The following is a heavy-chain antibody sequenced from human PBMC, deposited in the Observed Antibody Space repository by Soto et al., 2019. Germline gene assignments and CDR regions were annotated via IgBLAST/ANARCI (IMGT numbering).Heavy chain of an antibody. J-gene: IGHJ4*02. Sequence: EVQLVESGGGLVQPGGSLRLSCAASGFTVSSNYMSWVRQAPGKGLEWVSVIYSGGSTYYADSVKGRFAIARDNSKNTLYLQMNSLRAEDTAVYYCARARRTVAGTDYWGQGSLVSVSS. CDR1: GFTVSSNY. CDR2: IYSGGST. CDR3: ARARRTVAGTDY. V-gene: IGHV3-66*01. D-gene: IGHD6-19*01.